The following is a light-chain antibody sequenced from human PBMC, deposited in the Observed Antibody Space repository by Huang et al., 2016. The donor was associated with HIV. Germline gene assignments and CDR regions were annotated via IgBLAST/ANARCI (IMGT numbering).Light chain of an antibody. Sequence: DIVMTQSPLSLPVTPGEPASISCRSSHSLLHSNGYNYLDWYLQKPGQSPQLLIYLGSNRASGVPDMFSGSGSGTDFTLKISRVEAEDVGVYYCMQALQTLWTFGQGTKVEIK. J-gene: IGKJ1*01. CDR2: LGS. CDR3: MQALQTLWT. V-gene: IGKV2-28*01. CDR1: HSLLHSNGYNY.